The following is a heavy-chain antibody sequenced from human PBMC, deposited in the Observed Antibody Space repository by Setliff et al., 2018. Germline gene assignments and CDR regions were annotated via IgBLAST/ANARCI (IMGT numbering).Heavy chain of an antibody. V-gene: IGHV1-18*01. CDR1: GYTFTNYG. Sequence: ASVKVSCKAPGYTFTNYGITWVRQAPGQGLEWMEWISAYDGNTKYTLKLQGRVTLTTDTPTTTAYMDLRGLRSDDTDVDYCARTPPNRGLSNGWYVDYWGQGALVTVSS. CDR3: ARTPPNRGLSNGWYVDY. CDR2: ISAYDGNT. D-gene: IGHD6-19*01. J-gene: IGHJ4*02.